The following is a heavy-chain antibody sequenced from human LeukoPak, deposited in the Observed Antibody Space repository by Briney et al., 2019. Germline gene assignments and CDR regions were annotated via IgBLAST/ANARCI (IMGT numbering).Heavy chain of an antibody. CDR3: ARDGWLQLHAFDI. V-gene: IGHV3-30*04. Sequence: GGSLRLSCAASGFTFSSYAMHWVRQAPGKGLEWVAVISYDGSNKYYADSVKGRFTISRDNSKNTLYLQMNSLRAEDTAVYYCARDGWLQLHAFDIWGQGTMVTVSS. CDR1: GFTFSSYA. J-gene: IGHJ3*02. D-gene: IGHD5-24*01. CDR2: ISYDGSNK.